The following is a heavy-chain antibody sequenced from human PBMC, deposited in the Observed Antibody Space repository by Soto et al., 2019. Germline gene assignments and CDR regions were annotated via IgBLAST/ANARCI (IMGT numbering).Heavy chain of an antibody. D-gene: IGHD3-10*01. V-gene: IGHV1-2*02. CDR2: INPHSGGT. CDR1: GYTFTDYY. Sequence: ASVKVSFKASGYTFTDYYMHWVRQAPGQGLEWMGWINPHSGGTNSAQKFQGRVTMTRDTSTRTAYMELSRLRSDDTAVYYCARPNNRGCSRAWEFWGQGSLVTVSS. CDR3: ARPNNRGCSRAWEF. J-gene: IGHJ4*02.